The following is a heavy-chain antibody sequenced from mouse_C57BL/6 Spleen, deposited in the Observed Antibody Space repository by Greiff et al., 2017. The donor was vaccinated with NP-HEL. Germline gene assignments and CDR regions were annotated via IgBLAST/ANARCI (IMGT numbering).Heavy chain of an antibody. V-gene: IGHV1-42*01. J-gene: IGHJ4*01. CDR3: ARGDWDYAMDY. CDR1: GYSFTGYY. D-gene: IGHD4-1*01. CDR2: INPSTGGT. Sequence: VQLQQSGPELVKPGASVKISCKASGYSFTGYYMNWVKQSPEKSLEWIGEINPSTGGTTYNQKFKAKATLTVDKSSSTAYMQLKSLTSEDSAVYYCARGDWDYAMDYWGQGTSVTVSS.